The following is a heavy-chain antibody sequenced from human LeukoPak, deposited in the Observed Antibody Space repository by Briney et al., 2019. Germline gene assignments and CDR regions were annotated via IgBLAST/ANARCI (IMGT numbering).Heavy chain of an antibody. CDR3: ARDRSRYSSGWYLLDY. J-gene: IGHJ4*02. CDR2: ISSSGNTI. CDR1: GFTFSSYE. V-gene: IGHV3-48*03. Sequence: GGSLRLSCAASGFTFSSYEMNWVRQAPGKGLEWVSYISSSGNTIYYADSVKGRFTISRDNAKNSLYLQMNSLRAEDTAVYYCARDRSRYSSGWYLLDYWGQGTLVTVSS. D-gene: IGHD6-19*01.